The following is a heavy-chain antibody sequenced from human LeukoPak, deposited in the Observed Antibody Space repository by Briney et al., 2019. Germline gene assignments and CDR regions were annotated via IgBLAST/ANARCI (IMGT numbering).Heavy chain of an antibody. V-gene: IGHV4-59*08. CDR1: GGSISSYY. J-gene: IGHJ4*02. CDR2: IYYSGST. CDR3: ARLPNGSSPGYYFDY. D-gene: IGHD5-24*01. Sequence: SETLSLTCTVSGGSISSYYWSWIRQPPGKGLEWIGYIYYSGSTNYNPSLKGRVTISVDTSKNQFSLKLSSVTAADTAVYYCARLPNGSSPGYYFDYWGQGTLVTVSS.